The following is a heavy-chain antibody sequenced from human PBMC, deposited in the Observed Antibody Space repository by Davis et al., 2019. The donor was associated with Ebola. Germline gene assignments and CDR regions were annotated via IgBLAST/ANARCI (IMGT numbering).Heavy chain of an antibody. CDR2: IIPIFGTA. V-gene: IGHV1-69*06. CDR1: GGTFSSYA. D-gene: IGHD1-1*01. CDR3: ARDRTNSIGYYYYGMDV. Sequence: SVKVSCKASGGTFSSYAISWVRQAPGQGLEWMGGIIPIFGTANYAQKFQGRVTITADKSTSTAYMELGSLRSEDTAVYYCARDRTNSIGYYYYGMDVWGQGTTVTVSS. J-gene: IGHJ6*02.